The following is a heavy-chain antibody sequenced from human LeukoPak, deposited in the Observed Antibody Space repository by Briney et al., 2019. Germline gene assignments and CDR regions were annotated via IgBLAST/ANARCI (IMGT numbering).Heavy chain of an antibody. Sequence: GGSLRLSCAASGFTFTNYAIHWVRQAPGKGLEWVSVISHAGNNKYYADSVKGRFTISRDNAKNSLYLQMNSLRAEDTAVYYCARDSATKVRGPVIGSTDFWGQGTLVTVSS. D-gene: IGHD3-10*01. CDR2: ISHAGNNK. CDR3: ARDSATKVRGPVIGSTDF. J-gene: IGHJ4*02. CDR1: GFTFTNYA. V-gene: IGHV3-30-3*01.